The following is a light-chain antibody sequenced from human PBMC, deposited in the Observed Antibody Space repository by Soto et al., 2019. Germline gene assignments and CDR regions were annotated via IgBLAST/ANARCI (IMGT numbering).Light chain of an antibody. Sequence: EIVLTQSPATLSVSPGETATLSCRASQSISINLAWYQQKPGQSPRLLFYAASTRATAFPARFRGSGSGTEFTLTITDLQPEDFAIYYCQHYNGWPYTFGQGTKLETK. J-gene: IGKJ2*01. V-gene: IGKV3-15*01. CDR3: QHYNGWPYT. CDR1: QSISIN. CDR2: AAS.